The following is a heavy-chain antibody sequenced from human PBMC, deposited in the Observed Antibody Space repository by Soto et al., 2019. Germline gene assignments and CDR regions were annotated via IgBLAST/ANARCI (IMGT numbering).Heavy chain of an antibody. CDR2: TYYRSNCYN. J-gene: IGHJ5*02. V-gene: IGHV6-1*01. Sequence: PSQTLSVTCVISGGSVSSNIAAWNSIRQSPSRGLEWLGRTYYRSNCYNYYAPSVKSRIIMNPDTSKNQFSLQLNSVTPEDAAVYYCARAREGKNNWFDPWGQGTMVTVSS. CDR1: GGSVSSNIAA. CDR3: ARAREGKNNWFDP. D-gene: IGHD1-26*01.